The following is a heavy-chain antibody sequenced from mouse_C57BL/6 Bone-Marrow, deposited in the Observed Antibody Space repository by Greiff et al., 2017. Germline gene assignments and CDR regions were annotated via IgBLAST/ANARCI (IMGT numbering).Heavy chain of an antibody. Sequence: QVQLQQPGAELVKPGASVKLSCTASGYTFTSYWITWVRQRPGQGLEWMGNIYPTSGRTNYNEKLKCKSILTVDTSSNTAYMQISNLTSEDAAVFDGARSGPLGRSFDYWGQGTTLTVSS. D-gene: IGHD4-1*01. CDR1: GYTFTSYW. V-gene: IGHV1-55*01. CDR2: IYPTSGRT. J-gene: IGHJ2*01. CDR3: ARSGPLGRSFDY.